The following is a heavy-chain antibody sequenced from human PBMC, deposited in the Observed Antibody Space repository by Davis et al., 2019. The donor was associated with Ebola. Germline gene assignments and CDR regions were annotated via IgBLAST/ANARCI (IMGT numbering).Heavy chain of an antibody. V-gene: IGHV4-39*01. D-gene: IGHD5-18*01. CDR1: GASISSRSYY. CDR3: ARGHNYGSMVYGLDV. Sequence: MPSETLSLTCTVSGASISSRSYYWGWIRQPPGKGLEWVGSFSYGDNTHYYNPSLRSRVTISVDTSRNQFSLKLSSATAADTALYYCARGHNYGSMVYGLDVCGHGTTVSVSS. J-gene: IGHJ6*02. CDR2: FSYGDNTH.